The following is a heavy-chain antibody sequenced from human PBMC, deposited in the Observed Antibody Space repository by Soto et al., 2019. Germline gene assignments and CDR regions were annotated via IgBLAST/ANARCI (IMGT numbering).Heavy chain of an antibody. Sequence: QVQLVQSGAEVKKPGSSVKVSCKASGGTFSSYAISWVRQAPGQGLEWMGGIIHIFGTANYAQKFQGRVTITADESTSTAYMELSSLRSEDTAVYYCARGAHCSGGSCYSWWFDPWGQGTLVTVSS. J-gene: IGHJ5*02. CDR1: GGTFSSYA. CDR3: ARGAHCSGGSCYSWWFDP. D-gene: IGHD2-15*01. V-gene: IGHV1-69*01. CDR2: IIHIFGTA.